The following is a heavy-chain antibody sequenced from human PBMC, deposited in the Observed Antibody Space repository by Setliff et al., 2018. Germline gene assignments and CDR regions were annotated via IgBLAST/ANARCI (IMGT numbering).Heavy chain of an antibody. CDR1: GYTFTSYA. CDR3: ARAWYYNFWSGSQIEY. Sequence: ASVKVSCKASGYTFTSYAMNWVRQAPGQGLEWMGWINTNTGNPMYAQGFTGRFVFSLDPSVSTAYLQISSLKAEDTAVYYCARAWYYNFWSGSQIEYWGQGTLVTVS. D-gene: IGHD3-3*01. CDR2: INTNTGNP. J-gene: IGHJ4*02. V-gene: IGHV7-4-1*02.